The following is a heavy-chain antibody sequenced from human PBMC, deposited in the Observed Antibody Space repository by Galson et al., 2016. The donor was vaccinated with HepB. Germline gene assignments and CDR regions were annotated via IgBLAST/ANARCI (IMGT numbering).Heavy chain of an antibody. V-gene: IGHV4-61*01. J-gene: IGHJ5*02. D-gene: IGHD6-19*01. CDR1: FGSVASGNYH. Sequence: ETLSLTCSVSFGSVASGNYHWTWIRQPPGRGLEWIGDIYYSGTTRYNPSLKSRVTVSLDTSKNQFPLKVTSVTVADTAVYYGGRAGVTSGWLTATVKWFDPWGQGMLVTVSA. CDR3: GRAGVTSGWLTATVKWFDP. CDR2: IYYSGTT.